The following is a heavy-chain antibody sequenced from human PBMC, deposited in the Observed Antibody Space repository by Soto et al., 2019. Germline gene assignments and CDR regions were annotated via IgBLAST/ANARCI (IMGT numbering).Heavy chain of an antibody. Sequence: PXETLSLTCGVSGGTVASSHWWSWVRQSPGGGLEWIGNVYHTGDTNFNPSLQSRVTISVDKSNNQFSLRLNSLTAADTAVYFCAREIVTAGGNNYFDPWGPGTLVTVSS. D-gene: IGHD2-21*02. CDR2: VYHTGDT. CDR3: AREIVTAGGNNYFDP. V-gene: IGHV4-4*01. CDR1: GGTVASSHW. J-gene: IGHJ5*02.